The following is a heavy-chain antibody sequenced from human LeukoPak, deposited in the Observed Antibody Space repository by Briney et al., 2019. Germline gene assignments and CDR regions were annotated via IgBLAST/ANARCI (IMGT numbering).Heavy chain of an antibody. D-gene: IGHD1-26*01. CDR2: IYYSGST. CDR1: GGSISSSSYY. CDR3: AREILPRWEHIPSNWFDP. J-gene: IGHJ5*02. V-gene: IGHV4-39*07. Sequence: PSETLSLTCTVSGGSISSSSYYWGWLRQPPGKGLEWIGSIYYSGSTYYNPSLKSRVTISVDTSKNQFSLKLSSVTAADTAVYYCAREILPRWEHIPSNWFDPWGQGTLVTVSS.